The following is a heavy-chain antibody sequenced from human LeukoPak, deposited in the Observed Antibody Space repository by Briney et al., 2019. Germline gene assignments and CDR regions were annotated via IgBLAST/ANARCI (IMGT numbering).Heavy chain of an antibody. CDR3: AHRGRSVDAFDI. V-gene: IGHV2-5*02. CDR1: GGSITYYYWS. Sequence: TLSLTCSVSGGSITYYYWSWIRQPPGKALEWLALIYWDDDKRYSPSLKSRLTITKDTSKNQVVLTMTNMDPVDTATYYCAHRGRSVDAFDIWGQGTMVTVSS. J-gene: IGHJ3*02. CDR2: IYWDDDK.